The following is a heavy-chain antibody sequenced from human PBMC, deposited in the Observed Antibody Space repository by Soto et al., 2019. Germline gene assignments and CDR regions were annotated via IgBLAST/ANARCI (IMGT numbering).Heavy chain of an antibody. Sequence: GGSLRLSCAASGFTFSSYGMHWVRQAPGKGLEWVAVISYDGSNKYYADSVKGRFTISRDNSKNTLYLQMNSLRAEDTAVYYCAKGDYGDYAEYFQHWGQGTLVTVSS. CDR2: ISYDGSNK. J-gene: IGHJ1*01. D-gene: IGHD4-17*01. V-gene: IGHV3-30*18. CDR1: GFTFSSYG. CDR3: AKGDYGDYAEYFQH.